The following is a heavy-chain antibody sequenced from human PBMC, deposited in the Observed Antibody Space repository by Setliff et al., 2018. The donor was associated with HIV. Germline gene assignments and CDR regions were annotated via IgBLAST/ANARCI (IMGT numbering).Heavy chain of an antibody. CDR3: ARLSHYYYYYMDV. V-gene: IGHV5-51*01. Sequence: GESLKISCKGSGYSFTNYWIGWVRQMPGKGLEWMGIIYPGDSDIDTRYSPSFQGQVTISADRSISTAYLQWSSLKASDTAMYYCARLSHYYYYYMDVWGKGTTVTV. CDR2: IYPGDSDIDT. CDR1: GYSFTNYW. J-gene: IGHJ6*03.